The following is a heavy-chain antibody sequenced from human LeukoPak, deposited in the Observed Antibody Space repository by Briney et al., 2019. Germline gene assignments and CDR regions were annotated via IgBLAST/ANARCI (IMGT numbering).Heavy chain of an antibody. J-gene: IGHJ4*02. CDR3: AKPDYDFWSGYYRSFVC. CDR2: ISGSGGST. D-gene: IGHD3-3*01. Sequence: GGSLRLSCAASRFTFSSYAMSWVCQAPGKGLEWVSAISGSGGSTYYADSVKGRFTISRDNSKNTLYLQMNSLRAEDTAVYYCAKPDYDFWSGYYRSFVCWGQGTLVTVSS. V-gene: IGHV3-23*01. CDR1: RFTFSSYA.